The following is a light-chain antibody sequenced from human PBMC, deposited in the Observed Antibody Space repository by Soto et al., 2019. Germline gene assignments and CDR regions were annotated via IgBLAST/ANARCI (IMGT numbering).Light chain of an antibody. V-gene: IGKV3-20*01. CDR2: GGS. CDR3: QQYGSSPST. J-gene: IGKJ1*01. Sequence: EIVLTQSPGTLSLSPGERATLSCRARLSVSSSYLAWYQQKPGQAPRLLIYGGSSRATGSPDRFSGSGSGTDFSLTISGLEAEDFAVYYCQQYGSSPSTFGQGTKVDIK. CDR1: LSVSSSY.